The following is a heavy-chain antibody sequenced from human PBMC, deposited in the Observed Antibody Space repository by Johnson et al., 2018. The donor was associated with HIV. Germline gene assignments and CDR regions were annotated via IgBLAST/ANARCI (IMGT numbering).Heavy chain of an antibody. CDR3: AKVRYYDRDAFDI. V-gene: IGHV3-23*04. CDR2: ISGSCGST. Sequence: VQLVESGGGLVQPGGSLRLSCAVSRFTFSSYAMSWVRQAPGKGLDWVSAISGSCGSTYYADSAKGLFTISRDNSKNTLYLQMNSLRAEDTAVHYCAKVRYYDRDAFDIWGPGTLVTVSP. CDR1: RFTFSSYA. J-gene: IGHJ3*02. D-gene: IGHD3-22*01.